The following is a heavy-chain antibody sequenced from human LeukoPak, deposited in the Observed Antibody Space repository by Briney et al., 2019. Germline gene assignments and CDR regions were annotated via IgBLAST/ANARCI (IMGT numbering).Heavy chain of an antibody. CDR2: IYYSGST. D-gene: IGHD5-18*01. V-gene: IGHV4-59*01. CDR3: ARVRTTAMVTPDAFDI. Sequence: SETLSLTCTVSGGSISSYYWSWIRQPPGKGLEWIGYIYYSGSTNYNPSLKSRVTISVDTSKNQFSLKLSSVTAADTAVYYCARVRTTAMVTPDAFDIWGQGTMVTVSS. J-gene: IGHJ3*02. CDR1: GGSISSYY.